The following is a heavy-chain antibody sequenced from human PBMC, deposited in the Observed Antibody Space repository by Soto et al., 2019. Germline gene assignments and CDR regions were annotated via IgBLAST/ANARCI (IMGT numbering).Heavy chain of an antibody. J-gene: IGHJ6*02. Sequence: QVHLEESGGGVVQPGRSLRLSCVGSGFTLSRFVLHWVRQAPGKGLEWVAVVSNDGSNTYYADSVKGRFTIPRDNSMSTLYLQMNSLRREDTALYYCARGNMDVWGRGTTVIVSS. CDR1: GFTLSRFV. V-gene: IGHV3-30*04. D-gene: IGHD1-1*01. CDR3: ARGNMDV. CDR2: VSNDGSNT.